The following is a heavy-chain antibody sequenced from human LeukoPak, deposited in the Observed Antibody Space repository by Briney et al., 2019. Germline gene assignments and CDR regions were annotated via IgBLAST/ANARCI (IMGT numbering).Heavy chain of an antibody. J-gene: IGHJ3*02. D-gene: IGHD5-18*01. CDR2: INPNSGGT. V-gene: IGHV1-2*02. Sequence: ASVKVSCKASGYTFTGYYMHWVRQAPEQGLEWMGWINPNSGGTNYAQKFQGRVTMTRDTSISTAYMELSRLRSDDTAVYYCARDVDTAMVRGDDAFDIWGQGTMVTVSS. CDR1: GYTFTGYY. CDR3: ARDVDTAMVRGDDAFDI.